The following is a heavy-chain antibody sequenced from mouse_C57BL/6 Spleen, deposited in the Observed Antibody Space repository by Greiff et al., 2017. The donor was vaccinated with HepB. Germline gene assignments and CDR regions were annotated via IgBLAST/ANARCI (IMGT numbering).Heavy chain of an antibody. CDR3: TRAYDYDVHYAMDY. Sequence: VQLQQSGAELVRPGASVKLSCTASGFNIKDDYMHWVKQRPEQGLEWIGWIDPENGDTEYASKFQGKATITADTSSNTAYLQLSSLTSEGTAVYYCTRAYDYDVHYAMDYWGQGTSVTVSS. V-gene: IGHV14-4*01. D-gene: IGHD2-4*01. CDR1: GFNIKDDY. J-gene: IGHJ4*01. CDR2: IDPENGDT.